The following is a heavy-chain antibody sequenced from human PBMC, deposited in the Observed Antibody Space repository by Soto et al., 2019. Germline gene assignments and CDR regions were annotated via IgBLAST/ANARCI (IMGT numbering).Heavy chain of an antibody. Sequence: TLSLTCTVSGASISGYHWSWIRQPAGKGLQWIGRIYTTGSTNYNPSLKSRVSMSVDTSNNQFSLKLNSMTAADTAVYYCARESTIAVGGQLFDPWGQGILVTVSS. J-gene: IGHJ5*02. D-gene: IGHD6-19*01. CDR1: GASISGYH. CDR2: IYTTGST. CDR3: ARESTIAVGGQLFDP. V-gene: IGHV4-4*07.